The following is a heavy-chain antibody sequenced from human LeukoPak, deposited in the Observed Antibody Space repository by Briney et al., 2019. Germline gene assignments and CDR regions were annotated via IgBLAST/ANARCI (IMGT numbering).Heavy chain of an antibody. Sequence: PGGSLRLSCAASGFTFSNYWKHWVRQPPGKGLVWVSRITSDGSTTSYADSVKGRFTISRDNAKNTLSLQMNSLRVEDTAVYYCARYNERYHAVDYWGQGTLVGVSS. CDR2: ITSDGSTT. CDR3: ARYNERYHAVDY. J-gene: IGHJ4*02. D-gene: IGHD2-2*01. V-gene: IGHV3-74*01. CDR1: GFTFSNYW.